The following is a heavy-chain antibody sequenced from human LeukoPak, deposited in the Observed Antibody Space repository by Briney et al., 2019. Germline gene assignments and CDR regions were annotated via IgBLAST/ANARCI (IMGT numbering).Heavy chain of an antibody. D-gene: IGHD3-22*01. Sequence: ASVKVSCKASGFTFTSYDINWVRQATGQGLEWMGWMSPNSGNTGYAQKFQGRVTMTRDTSTSTVYMELSSLRSEDTAVYYCARQKESSGFYYFDYWGQGTLVTVSS. CDR2: MSPNSGNT. CDR3: ARQKESSGFYYFDY. CDR1: GFTFTSYD. V-gene: IGHV1-8*01. J-gene: IGHJ4*02.